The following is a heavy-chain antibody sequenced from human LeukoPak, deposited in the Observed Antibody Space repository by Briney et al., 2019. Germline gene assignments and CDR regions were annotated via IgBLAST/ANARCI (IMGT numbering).Heavy chain of an antibody. CDR1: GGSISSYY. D-gene: IGHD4-17*01. V-gene: IGHV4-4*07. CDR3: ARDGDYHYFDY. J-gene: IGHJ4*02. Sequence: PSETLSLTCTVSGGSISSYYCSWIRQPAGKGLEWIGRIYTSGSINYNPSLKSRVTMPVDTSKNHFSLKLSSVTAADTAVYYCARDGDYHYFDYWGQGTLVTVSS. CDR2: IYTSGSI.